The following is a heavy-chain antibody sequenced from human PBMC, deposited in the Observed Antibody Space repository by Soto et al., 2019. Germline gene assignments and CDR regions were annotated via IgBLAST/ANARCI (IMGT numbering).Heavy chain of an antibody. CDR2: IKSKTHGGTT. Sequence: GGSLRLSCAASGVTFSNAWMTWVRQAPGKGLEWVGRIKSKTHGGTTDYAAPVKGRFTISRDDSKNTLYLQMNSLRAEDTAVYYCAKSVYNWNDGFFDYWGQGT. CDR1: GVTFSNAW. CDR3: AKSVYNWNDGFFDY. V-gene: IGHV3-15*01. J-gene: IGHJ4*02. D-gene: IGHD1-1*01.